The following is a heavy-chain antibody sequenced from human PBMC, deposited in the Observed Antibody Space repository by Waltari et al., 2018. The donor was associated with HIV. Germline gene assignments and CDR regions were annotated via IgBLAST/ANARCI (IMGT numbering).Heavy chain of an antibody. D-gene: IGHD1-26*01. J-gene: IGHJ3*02. V-gene: IGHV3-23*01. CDR1: GFTFSSYA. CDR2: ISGSGGST. CDR3: AKLGWEHNAAFDI. Sequence: EVQLLESGGGLVQPGGSLRLSCAASGFTFSSYAMSWVRQAPGKGLEWVSAISGSGGSTYYADSVKGRFTISRDNSKNALYLQMNSLRAEDTAVYYCAKLGWEHNAAFDIWGQGTMVTVSS.